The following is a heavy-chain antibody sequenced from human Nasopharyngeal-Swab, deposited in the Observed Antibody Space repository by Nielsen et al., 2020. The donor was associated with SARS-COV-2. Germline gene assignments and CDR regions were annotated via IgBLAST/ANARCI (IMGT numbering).Heavy chain of an antibody. Sequence: SVKVSCKASGGTFSSYAISWVRQAPGQGLEWMGGIIPSLGIANYAQKFQGRVTSTADKSTSTAYMELSSLRSEDTAVYYCASRRQVGANHHAFDIWGQGTMVTVSS. CDR1: GGTFSSYA. D-gene: IGHD1-26*01. J-gene: IGHJ3*02. CDR3: ASRRQVGANHHAFDI. V-gene: IGHV1-69*10. CDR2: IIPSLGIA.